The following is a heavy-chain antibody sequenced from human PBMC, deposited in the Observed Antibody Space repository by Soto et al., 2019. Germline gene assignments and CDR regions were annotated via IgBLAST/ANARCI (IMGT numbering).Heavy chain of an antibody. CDR2: IYGGGDGI. CDR3: AKDRQPDGFWPLDH. V-gene: IGHV3-23*04. Sequence: EVQLVESGGGLVQPGGSLRLSCVGSGFPFSTYTMSWVRQAPGQGLEWLSGIYGGGDGISYADSVKGRFTISRDNCRSTLYLQMNSLRSDDTAIYYCAKDRQPDGFWPLDHWGRVTLIVVSS. CDR1: GFPFSTYT. D-gene: IGHD3-3*01. J-gene: IGHJ4*02.